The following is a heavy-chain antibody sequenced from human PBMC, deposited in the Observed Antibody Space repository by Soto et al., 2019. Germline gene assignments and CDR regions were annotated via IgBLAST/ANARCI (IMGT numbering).Heavy chain of an antibody. CDR1: GGSFTYT. CDR3: ARLHSHGTYGMDV. J-gene: IGHJ6*02. D-gene: IGHD5-18*01. CDR2: ISPIFGTT. Sequence: QMHLVQSGAEGKKPGSSVKGSCKASGGSFTYTLSWVRQAPGQGLEWMGGISPIFGTTNYAQKFQGRVTITADEATNTASMELSTLRSEDTGVYYCARLHSHGTYGMDVWGQGTTVTVSS. V-gene: IGHV1-69*01.